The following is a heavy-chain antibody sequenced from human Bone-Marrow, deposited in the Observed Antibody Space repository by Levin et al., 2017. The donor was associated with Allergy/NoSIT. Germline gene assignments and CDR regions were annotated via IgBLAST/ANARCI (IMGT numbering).Heavy chain of an antibody. D-gene: IGHD1-14*01. CDR1: GFTLSDHF. CDR3: VRGHNSFDS. CDR2: SRSKAFSYTT. Sequence: LSLTCAVSGFTLSDHFMDWVRQAPGKGLEWVGRSRSKAFSYTTIYAASVSGRFTISRDDSRNSLYLQMNSLKIEDTAMYFCVRGHNSFDSWGQGALVTVSS. J-gene: IGHJ4*02. V-gene: IGHV3-72*01.